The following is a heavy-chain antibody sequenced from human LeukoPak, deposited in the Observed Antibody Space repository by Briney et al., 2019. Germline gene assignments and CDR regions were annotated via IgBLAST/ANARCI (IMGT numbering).Heavy chain of an antibody. D-gene: IGHD3-10*01. CDR2: IYPGDSDT. J-gene: IGHJ5*02. V-gene: IGHV5-51*01. CDR1: GYSFTSYW. CDR3: ARQQPMVRGVTYNWFDP. Sequence: PGESLKISCKGSGYSFTSYWIGWVRQMPGKGLEWMGIIYPGDSDTRYSPSFQGQVTISADKSISTAYLQWSSLKASDTAMYYCARQQPMVRGVTYNWFDPWGQGTLVTVSS.